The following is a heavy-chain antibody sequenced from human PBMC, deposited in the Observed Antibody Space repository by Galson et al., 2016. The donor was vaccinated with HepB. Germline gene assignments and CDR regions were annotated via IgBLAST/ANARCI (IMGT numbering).Heavy chain of an antibody. D-gene: IGHD2-21*01. CDR2: ISYDGEKR. V-gene: IGHV3-30*03. Sequence: SLRLSCAASGFTFSNACMHWVRQAPGKGLEWVAVISYDGEKRFYADSVKGRFAISRDNAKNTLSLQMEDLRVEDTAMYYCVTPVAYYNNGRFYKMGHWGQGTLVSVSS. J-gene: IGHJ4*02. CDR1: GFTFSNAC. CDR3: VTPVAYYNNGRFYKMGH.